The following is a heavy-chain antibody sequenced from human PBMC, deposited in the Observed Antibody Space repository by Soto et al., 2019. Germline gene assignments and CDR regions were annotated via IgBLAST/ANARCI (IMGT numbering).Heavy chain of an antibody. Sequence: QVQLVESGGGVVQPGRSLRLSCAASGFTFSSYAMHWVSQARGKGLEWVAVISYDGSNKYYADSVKGRFTISGDNSMNTLYLQMNSLRAEGTAVYDCARDPRGRYCCSGSYYFDYWGQGTLVTVSS. CDR1: GFTFSSYA. CDR2: ISYDGSNK. V-gene: IGHV3-30-3*01. CDR3: ARDPRGRYCCSGSYYFDY. J-gene: IGHJ4*02. D-gene: IGHD3-10*01.